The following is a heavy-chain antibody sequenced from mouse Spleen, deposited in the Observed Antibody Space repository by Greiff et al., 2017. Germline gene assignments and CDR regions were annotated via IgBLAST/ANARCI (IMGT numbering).Heavy chain of an antibody. J-gene: IGHJ4*01. CDR1: GFTFSDYY. V-gene: IGHV5-12*01. CDR2: ISNGGGST. Sequence: EVKLVESGGGLVQPGGSLKLSCAASGFTFSDYYMYWVRQTPEKRLEWVAYISNGGGSTYYPDTVKGRFTISRDNAKNTLYLQMSRLKSEDTAMYYCARKTTVVGYYYAMDYWGQGTSVTVSS. D-gene: IGHD1-1*01. CDR3: ARKTTVVGYYYAMDY.